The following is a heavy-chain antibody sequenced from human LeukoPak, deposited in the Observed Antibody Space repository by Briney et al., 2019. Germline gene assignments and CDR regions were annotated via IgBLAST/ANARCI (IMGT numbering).Heavy chain of an antibody. CDR2: ISSSSSTI. J-gene: IGHJ4*02. D-gene: IGHD1-26*01. CDR1: GFPFSSFS. CDR3: ARDLISGHYTFDY. V-gene: IGHV3-48*02. Sequence: GGSLRLSCAASGFPFSSFSMNWVRQAPGKGLEGVSYISSSSSTIYYADSVKGRFTVSRDNAKNSLYLQMNSLRDDDTAVYYCARDLISGHYTFDYWGQGTLVTVSS.